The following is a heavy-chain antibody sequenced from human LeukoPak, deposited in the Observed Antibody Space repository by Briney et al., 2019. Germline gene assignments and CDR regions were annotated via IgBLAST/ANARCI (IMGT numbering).Heavy chain of an antibody. CDR1: VGSFCGYY. V-gene: IGHV4-34*01. J-gene: IGHJ3*02. CDR2: ICQSVIT. CDR3: ARGKGRVPGAFDI. Sequence: PLETLSLTCAVYVGSFCGYYWSWIRERPGKRLRWIGAICQSVITNYNPSLKSRVTLSVDTSKNQLSLKLSSVTAADTAVYYCARGKGRVPGAFDIWGQGTMVTVSS.